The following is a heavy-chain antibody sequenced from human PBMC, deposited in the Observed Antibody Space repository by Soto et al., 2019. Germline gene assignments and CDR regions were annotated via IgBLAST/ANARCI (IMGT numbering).Heavy chain of an antibody. CDR1: GGSISSYY. Sequence: SETLSLACTVSGGSISSYYWNWIRQPPGKGLEWIGYIYYSGSTNYNPSLKSRVTISVDTSKNQFSLKLSSVTAADTAVYYCARYSGYDYTPYYYYYGMDVWGQGTTVTVSS. CDR2: IYYSGST. J-gene: IGHJ6*02. V-gene: IGHV4-59*01. D-gene: IGHD5-12*01. CDR3: ARYSGYDYTPYYYYYGMDV.